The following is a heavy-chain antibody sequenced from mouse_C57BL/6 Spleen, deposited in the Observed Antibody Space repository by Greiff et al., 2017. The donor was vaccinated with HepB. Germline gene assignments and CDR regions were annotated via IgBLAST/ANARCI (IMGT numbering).Heavy chain of an antibody. D-gene: IGHD2-4*01. CDR1: GYTFTDYN. V-gene: IGHV1-22*01. Sequence: EVQLQESGPELVKPGASVKMSCKASGYTFTDYNMHWVKQSHGKSLEWIGYINPNNGGTSYNQKFKGKATLTVNKSSSTAYMELRSLTSEDSAVYYCAIYYDYDVLAYWGQGTLVTVSA. CDR2: INPNNGGT. J-gene: IGHJ3*01. CDR3: AIYYDYDVLAY.